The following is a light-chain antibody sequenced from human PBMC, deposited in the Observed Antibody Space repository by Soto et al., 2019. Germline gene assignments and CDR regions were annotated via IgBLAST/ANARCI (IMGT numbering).Light chain of an antibody. Sequence: EVVLTQSPVTLSLSPGERATLSCRASQNVNSTFLAWFQQKPGRAPRLLIYGASNRATGLPDRFGGSGSGTDFTLTISRLEPEDFAVYYCQHYDTFGGGTKVDIK. CDR2: GAS. CDR3: QHYDT. CDR1: QNVNSTF. J-gene: IGKJ4*01. V-gene: IGKV3-20*01.